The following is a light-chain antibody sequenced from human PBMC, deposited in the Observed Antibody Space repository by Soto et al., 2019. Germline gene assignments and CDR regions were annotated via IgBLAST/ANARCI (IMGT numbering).Light chain of an antibody. CDR1: QNIESW. CDR3: QQYHSFSS. V-gene: IGKV1-5*03. Sequence: DIQMTQSPSTLSASVGDRVTITCRASQNIESWLAWYQQKPGKAPKVLIYKASHLESGVPSRFSGSGSGTEFTLTIHSLQPDDFAAYYCQQYHSFSSFGQGTKLEIK. CDR2: KAS. J-gene: IGKJ2*03.